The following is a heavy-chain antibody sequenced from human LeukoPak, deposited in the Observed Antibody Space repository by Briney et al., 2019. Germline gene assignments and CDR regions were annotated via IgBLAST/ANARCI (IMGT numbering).Heavy chain of an antibody. CDR2: ISSSSSYI. V-gene: IGHV3-21*01. J-gene: IGHJ3*02. D-gene: IGHD4-11*01. CDR3: ARDRVTRPSDAFDI. CDR1: GFTFSSYS. Sequence: PGGSLRLSCAASGFTFSSYSMNWVPQAPGKGLEWVSSISSSSSYIYYAGSVKGRFTISRDNAKNSLYLQMNRLRAEDTAVYYCARDRVTRPSDAFDIWGQGTMVTVSS.